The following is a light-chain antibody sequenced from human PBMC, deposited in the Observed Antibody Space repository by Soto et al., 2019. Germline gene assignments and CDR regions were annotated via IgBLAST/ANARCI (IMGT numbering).Light chain of an antibody. CDR2: AVS. CDR3: QQTESYPST. Sequence: DIQMTQSPSSVSASVGDRVTITCRASQGINNWLAWYQQKPGKAPELLIYAVSYLQSGVPSRFSGSGSGTDFTLTISSLQPEDFATYYCQQTESYPSTFGGGTKVDIK. J-gene: IGKJ4*01. CDR1: QGINNW. V-gene: IGKV1-12*02.